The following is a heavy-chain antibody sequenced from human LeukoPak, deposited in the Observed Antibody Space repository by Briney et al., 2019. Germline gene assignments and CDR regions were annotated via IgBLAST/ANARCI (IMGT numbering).Heavy chain of an antibody. J-gene: IGHJ4*02. D-gene: IGHD3-22*01. Sequence: SETLSLTCAVYGGSFSGYYWSWIRQPPGKGLEWIGEINHSGSTNYNPSLKSRVTISVDTSKNQFSLKLSSVTAADTAVYYCARDGSGYYDSSGYGFDYWGQGTLVTVSS. CDR3: ARDGSGYYDSSGYGFDY. V-gene: IGHV4-34*01. CDR1: GGSFSGYY. CDR2: INHSGST.